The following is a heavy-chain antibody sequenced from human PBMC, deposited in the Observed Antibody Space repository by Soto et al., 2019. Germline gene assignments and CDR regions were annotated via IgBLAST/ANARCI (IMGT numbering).Heavy chain of an antibody. CDR2: IIPIFGTA. J-gene: IGHJ4*02. V-gene: IGHV1-69*01. D-gene: IGHD2-21*02. CDR1: GGTFSSYA. CDR3: ATRSYCGGDCYSGYFDY. Sequence: QVQLVQSGAEVKKPGSSVKVSCKASGGTFSSYAISWVRQAPGHGLEWMGGIIPIFGTANYAQKIQGRVTITADESTSTAYMELSSLSSEDTAVYYCATRSYCGGDCYSGYFDYWGQGTLVTVSS.